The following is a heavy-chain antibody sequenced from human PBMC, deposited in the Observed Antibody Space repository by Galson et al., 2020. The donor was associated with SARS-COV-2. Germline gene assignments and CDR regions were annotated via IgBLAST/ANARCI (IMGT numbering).Heavy chain of an antibody. D-gene: IGHD5-18*01. J-gene: IGHJ4*02. CDR2: IDWDDDK. CDR3: ARIRYLGYSYGYSYFDY. CDR1: GFSLSTSGMC. Sequence: SGPTLVKPTQTLTLTCTFSGFSLSTSGMCVSWIRQPPGKALEWLALIDWDDDKYYSTSLKTRLTISKDTSKNQVVLTMTNMDPVDTATYYCARIRYLGYSYGYSYFDYWGQGTLVTVSS. V-gene: IGHV2-70*01.